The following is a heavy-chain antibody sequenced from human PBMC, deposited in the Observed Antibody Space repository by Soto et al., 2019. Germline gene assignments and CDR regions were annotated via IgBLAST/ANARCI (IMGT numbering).Heavy chain of an antibody. Sequence: QVQLQESGPGLVKPSETLSLTCTVSGGSISSYYWSWIRQSPGKGLEWIGYIYYSGSTTYNPALKMRVGLAVDAAKNQVSLKLSSVTAADTAVYFCARRNGSCFDSWGQGTLVTVSS. CDR2: IYYSGST. V-gene: IGHV4-59*08. D-gene: IGHD2-8*01. CDR3: ARRNGSCFDS. CDR1: GGSISSYY. J-gene: IGHJ4*02.